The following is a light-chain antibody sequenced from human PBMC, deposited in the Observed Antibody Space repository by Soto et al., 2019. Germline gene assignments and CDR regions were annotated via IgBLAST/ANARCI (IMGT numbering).Light chain of an antibody. V-gene: IGKV1-5*01. CDR1: QRISSW. CDR3: QQYPSFWT. J-gene: IGKJ1*01. CDR2: DAS. Sequence: DIQMTQSPSTLSASVGDRVTITCRASQRISSWLAWYQQKPGKAPKLLIYDASYLERGVPSRFSGSGSGTEFTLTISSLQPDDLATYYCQQYPSFWTFGQGTKVEI.